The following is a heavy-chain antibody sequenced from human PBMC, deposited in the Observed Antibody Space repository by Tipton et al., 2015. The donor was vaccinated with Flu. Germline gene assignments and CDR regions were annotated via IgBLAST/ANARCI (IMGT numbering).Heavy chain of an antibody. CDR2: IYTSGST. CDR1: GGSISSGSYY. V-gene: IGHV4-61*02. J-gene: IGHJ4*02. D-gene: IGHD6-19*01. Sequence: TLSLTCTVSGGSISSGSYYWSWIRQPAGKGLEWIGRIYTSGSTIYNPSLKSRVTISVDTSKNQFSLKLSSVTAADTAVYYCARGVDSSGWYDYWGQGTLVTVSS. CDR3: ARGVDSSGWYDY.